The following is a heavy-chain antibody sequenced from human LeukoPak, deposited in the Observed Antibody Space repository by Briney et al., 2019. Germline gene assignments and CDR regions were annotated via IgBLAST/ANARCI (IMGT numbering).Heavy chain of an antibody. D-gene: IGHD3-22*01. CDR3: ARLSSGGYYDSSGYYSDY. CDR2: IYYSGST. V-gene: IGHV4-39*01. CDR1: GGSISSSSYY. J-gene: IGHJ4*02. Sequence: SETLSLTCTVSGGSISSSSYYWGWIRQPPGKGLEWIGSIYYSGSTYYNPSLKSRVTISVDTSKNQSSLKLSSVTAADTAVYYCARLSSGGYYDSSGYYSDYWGQGTLVTVSS.